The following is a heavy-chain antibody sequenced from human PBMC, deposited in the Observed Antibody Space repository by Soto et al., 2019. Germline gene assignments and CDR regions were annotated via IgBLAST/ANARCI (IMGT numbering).Heavy chain of an antibody. V-gene: IGHV1-2*02. Sequence: QVQLVQSASEVQKPGTSVKVSCKASGYSFNDYYIHWVRQAPGQGPELLGWISPSSGGTHYAPKFEGRVTLTRDTSISTAYMDLSTLRSDDTAVYYCARGPRKELWFPSVYWGQGTLVNVSS. J-gene: IGHJ4*02. D-gene: IGHD3-16*02. CDR1: GYSFNDYY. CDR3: ARGPRKELWFPSVY. CDR2: ISPSSGGT.